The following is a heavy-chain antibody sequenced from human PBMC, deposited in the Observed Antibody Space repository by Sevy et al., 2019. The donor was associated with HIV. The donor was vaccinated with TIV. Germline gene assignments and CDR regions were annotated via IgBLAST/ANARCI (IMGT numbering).Heavy chain of an antibody. D-gene: IGHD4-17*01. CDR2: TNPNSGGT. CDR1: GYTFTGYY. V-gene: IGHV1-2*02. CDR3: AMPFTVTGLYDY. J-gene: IGHJ4*02. Sequence: ASVKVSCKASGYTFTGYYMHWVRQAPGQGLEWMGWTNPNSGGTNYAQKFQGRVTMTRDTSISTAYMELSRLRSDDTAVYYCAMPFTVTGLYDYWGQGTLVTVSS.